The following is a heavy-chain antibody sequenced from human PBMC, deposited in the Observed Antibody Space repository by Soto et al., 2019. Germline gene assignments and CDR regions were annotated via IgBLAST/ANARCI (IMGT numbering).Heavy chain of an antibody. D-gene: IGHD2-15*01. V-gene: IGHV3-21*01. CDR3: ARYCSGGSCYEPNDY. CDR2: ISSSSSYI. J-gene: IGHJ4*02. Sequence: GGSLRLSCAASGFTFSSYSMNWVRQAPGKGLEWVSSISSSSSYIYYADSVKGRFTISRDNAKNSLYLQMNSLRAEDTAVYYCARYCSGGSCYEPNDYWGQGTLVTVSS. CDR1: GFTFSSYS.